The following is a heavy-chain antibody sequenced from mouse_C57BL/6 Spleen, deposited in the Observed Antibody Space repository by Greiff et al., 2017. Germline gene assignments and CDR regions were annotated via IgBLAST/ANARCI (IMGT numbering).Heavy chain of an antibody. CDR2: IRNKANGYTT. V-gene: IGHV7-3*01. D-gene: IGHD1-1*01. Sequence: EVMLVESGGGLVQPGGSLSLSCAASGFTFTDYSMSWVRQPPGKALEWLGFIRNKANGYTTEYSASVKGRFTISRDNSQSILYLQMNALGAEASATYYCARGSSLDYWGQGTTLTVSS. CDR1: GFTFTDYS. J-gene: IGHJ2*01. CDR3: ARGSSLDY.